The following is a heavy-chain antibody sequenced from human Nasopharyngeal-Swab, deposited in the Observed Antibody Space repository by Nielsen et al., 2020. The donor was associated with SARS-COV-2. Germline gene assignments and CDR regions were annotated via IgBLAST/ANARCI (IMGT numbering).Heavy chain of an antibody. J-gene: IGHJ5*02. CDR1: GGSFSGYY. V-gene: IGHV4-34*01. D-gene: IGHD6-19*01. CDR2: INHSGST. Sequence: SETLSLTCAVYGGSFSGYYWSWIRQPPGKGLEWIGEINHSGSTNCNPSLKRRVTISVDTSKNQFSLKLSSVTAADTAVYYCARAKQWLVLRWFDPWGQGTLVTVSS. CDR3: ARAKQWLVLRWFDP.